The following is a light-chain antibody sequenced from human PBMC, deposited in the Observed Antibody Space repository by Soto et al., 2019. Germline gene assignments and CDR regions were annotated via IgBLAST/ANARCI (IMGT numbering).Light chain of an antibody. CDR1: SSDVGGYNY. Sequence: QSALTQPASVSGSPGQSITISCTGTSSDVGGYNYVSWYQQHPGKAPKLMIYDVSNRPSGVSNRFSGSKSGNTASLTISGLQAGDEADYYCSSYTSSSRNVFGTGTKVTVL. V-gene: IGLV2-14*01. J-gene: IGLJ1*01. CDR3: SSYTSSSRNV. CDR2: DVS.